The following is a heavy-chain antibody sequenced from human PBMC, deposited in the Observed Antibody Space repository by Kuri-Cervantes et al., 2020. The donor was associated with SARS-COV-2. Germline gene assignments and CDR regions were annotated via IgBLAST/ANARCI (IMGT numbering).Heavy chain of an antibody. D-gene: IGHD3-10*01. J-gene: IGHJ4*02. Sequence: SVKVSCKASGGTFTNYIINWVRQAPGQGLEWMGGIIPVFGTTNFAQKFQGRVTITADESTSTAYMELTSLRSEDTAVYYCARDLDGFLLDWGQGTLVTVSS. CDR3: ARDLDGFLLD. CDR1: GGTFTNYI. V-gene: IGHV1-69*13. CDR2: IIPVFGTT.